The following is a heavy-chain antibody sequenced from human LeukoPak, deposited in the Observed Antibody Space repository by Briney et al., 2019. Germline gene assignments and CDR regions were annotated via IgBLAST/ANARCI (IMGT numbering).Heavy chain of an antibody. CDR1: GGTFSSYA. V-gene: IGHV1-69*13. J-gene: IGHJ4*02. CDR3: PRGAAVADFAFEY. D-gene: IGHD6-19*01. Sequence: SVRVSCKASGGTFSSYAISWVRQAPGQGLEWMGGIIPIFGTANCAQKFQGRVTITADESTSTAYMELSSLRSEDTAVYYCPRGAAVADFAFEYWGQGTLVTVSS. CDR2: IIPIFGTA.